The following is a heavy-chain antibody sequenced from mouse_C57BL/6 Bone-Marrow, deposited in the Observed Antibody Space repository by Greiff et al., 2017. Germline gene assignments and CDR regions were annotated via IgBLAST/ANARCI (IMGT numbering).Heavy chain of an antibody. V-gene: IGHV14-4*01. D-gene: IGHD1-1*01. CDR2: IDPENGDT. Sequence: VQLQQSGAELVRPGASVKLSCTASGFNIKDDYMHWVKQRPEQGLEWIGWIDPENGDTEYASKFQGKATITADTSSNTAYLQLSSLTSEDTAVYYCTTDGSSRAYWGQGTLVTVSA. J-gene: IGHJ3*01. CDR1: GFNIKDDY. CDR3: TTDGSSRAY.